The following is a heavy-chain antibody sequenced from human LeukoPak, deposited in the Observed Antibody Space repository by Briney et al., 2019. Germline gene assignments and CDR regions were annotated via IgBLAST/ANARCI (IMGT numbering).Heavy chain of an antibody. V-gene: IGHV4-59*01. D-gene: IGHD3-3*01. CDR1: GGSISSYY. CDR3: ARGDFWSGYPIDY. J-gene: IGHJ4*02. CDR2: IYYSGST. Sequence: SETLSLTCTVSGGSISSYYWSWIRQPPGKGREWIVYIYYSGSTNYNPSLKSRVTISVDTSKNQFSLKLSSVTAADTAVYYCARGDFWSGYPIDYWGQGTLVTVSS.